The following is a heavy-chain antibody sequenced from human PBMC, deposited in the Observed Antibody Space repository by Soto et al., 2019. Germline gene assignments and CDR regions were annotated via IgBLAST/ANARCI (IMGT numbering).Heavy chain of an antibody. CDR3: TTEIYCSGGSCYPTYYYGMDV. V-gene: IGHV3-15*07. CDR2: IKSKTDGGTT. J-gene: IGHJ6*02. D-gene: IGHD2-15*01. Sequence: GGSLRLSCAASGFTFSNAWMNWVRQAPGKGLEWVGRIKSKTDGGTTDYAAPVKGRFTISRDDSKNTLYLQMNSLKTEDTAVYYCTTEIYCSGGSCYPTYYYGMDVWGQGTTVTVSS. CDR1: GFTFSNAW.